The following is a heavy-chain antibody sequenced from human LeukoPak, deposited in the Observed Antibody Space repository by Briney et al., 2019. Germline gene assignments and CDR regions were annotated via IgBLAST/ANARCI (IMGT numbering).Heavy chain of an antibody. CDR2: IYHSGST. CDR3: ARLQSYGNFLDDY. V-gene: IGHV4-38-2*01. Sequence: PSETLSLTCGVSGYSISSGYYWGWIRQPPGKGLEWIGSIYHSGSTTYNPSLKSRITMSVDTSKSQFSLKLSSVTAADTAVYYCARLQSYGNFLDDYWGQGTLVTVSS. D-gene: IGHD4-11*01. CDR1: GYSISSGYY. J-gene: IGHJ4*02.